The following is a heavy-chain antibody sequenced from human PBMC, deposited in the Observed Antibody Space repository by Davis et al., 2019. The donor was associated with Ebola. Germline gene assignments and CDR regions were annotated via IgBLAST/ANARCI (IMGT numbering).Heavy chain of an antibody. D-gene: IGHD6-13*01. Sequence: ASVKVSCKASGYTFTSYDINWVRQATGQGLEWMGWMNPNSGNTGYAQKFQGRVTITADKSTSTAYMELSSLRSEDTAVYYCARGLRDSSSWLYYYGMDVWGQGTTVTVSS. CDR1: GYTFTSYD. V-gene: IGHV1-8*01. J-gene: IGHJ6*02. CDR2: MNPNSGNT. CDR3: ARGLRDSSSWLYYYGMDV.